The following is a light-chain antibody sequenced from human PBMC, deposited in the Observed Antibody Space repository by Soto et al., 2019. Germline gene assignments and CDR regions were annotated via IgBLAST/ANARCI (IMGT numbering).Light chain of an antibody. CDR3: QQSYSTPWT. V-gene: IGKV1-39*01. CDR2: AAS. Sequence: DIQMTQSPSSLSASVGDRVTITCRASQSISSYLNWYQQKPGKAPKLLIYAASSLQSGVPSRFSGSGSGTDFTLTISSLQNEDFATYYCQQSYSTPWTLGQGTRVDIK. J-gene: IGKJ1*01. CDR1: QSISSY.